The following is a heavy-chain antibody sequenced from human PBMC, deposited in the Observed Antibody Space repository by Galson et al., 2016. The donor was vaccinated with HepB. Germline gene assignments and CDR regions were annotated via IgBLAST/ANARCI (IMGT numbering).Heavy chain of an antibody. J-gene: IGHJ4*02. CDR3: ARAQGDTPGDDGHFDS. CDR2: ISRTSRYK. D-gene: IGHD1-26*01. Sequence: SLRLSCAGSGFIFRGYGMHWVRQAPGHGLEWVSSISRTSRYKHWADSLEGRFAVSRDNGRASMYLQMNSLRVEDAAVYYCARAQGDTPGDDGHFDSWGQGTLVTGSS. V-gene: IGHV3-21*06. CDR1: GFIFRGYG.